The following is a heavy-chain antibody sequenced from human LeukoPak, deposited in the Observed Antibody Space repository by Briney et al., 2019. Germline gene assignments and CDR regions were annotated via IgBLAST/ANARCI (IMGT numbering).Heavy chain of an antibody. V-gene: IGHV3-7*04. CDR1: GSTFSGYW. CDR2: IKQDGSEK. J-gene: IGHJ4*02. D-gene: IGHD6-19*01. CDR3: AGGTGWLIDY. Sequence: PGGSLRLSCAASGSTFSGYWMNWVRQVPGKGLEWVANIKQDGSEKYYVDSAKGRFTISRDNAKNSLYLQLNSLRAEDTAVYYCAGGTGWLIDYWGQGTLVTVSS.